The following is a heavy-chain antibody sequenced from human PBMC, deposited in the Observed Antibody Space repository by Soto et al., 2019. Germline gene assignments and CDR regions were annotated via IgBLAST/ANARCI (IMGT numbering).Heavy chain of an antibody. V-gene: IGHV4-34*01. CDR3: AMYYYDSSGYYWFDY. D-gene: IGHD3-22*01. CDR2: INHSGST. CDR1: CGSFSGYY. J-gene: IGHJ4*01. Sequence: PSETLSLTCAVYCGSFSGYYWSWIRQPPGKGLEWIGEINHSGSTNYNPSLKSRVTISVDTSKNQFSLKLSSVTAADTAVYYCAMYYYDSSGYYWFDYWGHGTLVTVSS.